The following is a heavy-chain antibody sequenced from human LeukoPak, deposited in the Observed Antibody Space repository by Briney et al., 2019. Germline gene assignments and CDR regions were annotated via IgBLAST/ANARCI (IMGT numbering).Heavy chain of an antibody. V-gene: IGHV3-7*01. CDR2: IDQDGSAK. CDR3: TRELWPADY. Sequence: QPGGSLRLSCEASGFTFTSYYMGRVRQAPGKGLEWVADIDQDGSAKYYVDSVKGRFTISRDNGKNSVYLQMNNLRVEDTAVYYCTRELWPADYWGQGILVTVSS. D-gene: IGHD3-16*01. CDR1: GFTFTSYY. J-gene: IGHJ4*02.